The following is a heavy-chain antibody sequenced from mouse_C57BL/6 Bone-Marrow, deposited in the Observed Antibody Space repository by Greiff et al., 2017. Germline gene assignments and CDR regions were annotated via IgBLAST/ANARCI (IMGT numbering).Heavy chain of an antibody. V-gene: IGHV1-23*01. CDR2: IDPETCGT. Sequence: QVQLPPSGAELAKPGASVKLSCKASGYTFTDYEMHCVKQTPVHGLEWIGAIDPETCGTAYNQKFKGKATLTADKSSSTAYMELRSLTSEDSAVYYSLYDGYLSAMDYWGQGTSVTVSS. J-gene: IGHJ4*01. CDR3: LYDGYLSAMDY. D-gene: IGHD2-3*01. CDR1: GYTFTDYE.